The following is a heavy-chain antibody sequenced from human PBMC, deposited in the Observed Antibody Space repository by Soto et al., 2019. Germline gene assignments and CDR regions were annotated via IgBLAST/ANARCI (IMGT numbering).Heavy chain of an antibody. V-gene: IGHV4-39*01. J-gene: IGHJ5*02. CDR3: ARRPLVRGVPA. D-gene: IGHD3-10*01. CDR2: AYYVGPI. CDR1: GGSISTSGSY. Sequence: QLHLQESGPGRVKPSETLSLTCSVSGGSISTSGSYWGWVRQAPEKGLEWIGSAYYVGPINYNPSLKRRVAISVDTSKNQFSLKLTSVTAADTAVYYCARRPLVRGVPAWGQGTLVTVSS.